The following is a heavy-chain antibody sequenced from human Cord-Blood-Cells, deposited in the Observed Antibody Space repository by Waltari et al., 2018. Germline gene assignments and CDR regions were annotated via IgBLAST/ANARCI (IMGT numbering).Heavy chain of an antibody. J-gene: IGHJ4*02. CDR1: GFTFSSYE. D-gene: IGHD3-10*01. CDR2: ISSSGSTI. Sequence: EVQLVESGGGLVQPGGSLRLSCAASGFTFSSYEMKWVRQAPGKGLEWVSYISSSGSTIYYADSVKGRFTISRDNAKNSLYLQMNSLRAEDTAVYYCARDGGSGSSIIPYWGQGTLVTVSS. CDR3: ARDGGSGSSIIPY. V-gene: IGHV3-48*03.